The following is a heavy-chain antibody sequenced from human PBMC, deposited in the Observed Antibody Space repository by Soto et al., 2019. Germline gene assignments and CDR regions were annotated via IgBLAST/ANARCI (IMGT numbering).Heavy chain of an antibody. V-gene: IGHV1-69*13. Sequence: GASVKVSCKASGGTFSSYAISWVRQAPGQGLEWMGGIIPVFGTANYAQKFQGRVTITADESTSTAYMELSSLRSEDTAVYYCAREYSDGYNFVDWGQGTLVTVSS. CDR2: IIPVFGTA. D-gene: IGHD1-1*01. CDR3: AREYSDGYNFVD. J-gene: IGHJ4*02. CDR1: GGTFSSYA.